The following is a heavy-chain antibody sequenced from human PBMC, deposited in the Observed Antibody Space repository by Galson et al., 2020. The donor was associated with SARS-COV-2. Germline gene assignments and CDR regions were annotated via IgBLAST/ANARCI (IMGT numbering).Heavy chain of an antibody. CDR3: AKVLGFNSDHMYYYGLDV. CDR2: VSGSGVNP. J-gene: IGHJ6*02. V-gene: IGHV3-23*01. Sequence: GGSLRLSCAASAFTFSTYPMTWLRQPPGKGLESLASVSGSGVNPYYADSVNGRFTISRDNSKNTVFLQMYSLRADDTAVYFCAKVLGFNSDHMYYYGLDVWGPGTTVTVSS. CDR1: AFTFSTYP. D-gene: IGHD2-21*02.